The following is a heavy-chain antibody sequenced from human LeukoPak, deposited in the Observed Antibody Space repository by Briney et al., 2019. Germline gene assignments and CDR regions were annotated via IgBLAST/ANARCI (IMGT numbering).Heavy chain of an antibody. Sequence: SVKVSCKASGGTFSCYAISWVRQAPGQGLEWMGGSIPIFGRANYAQKFQGRVTITADESTSTAYMELSSLRSEDTAVYYCARETRSRDGYNPLAFDIWGQGTMVTVSS. CDR3: ARETRSRDGYNPLAFDI. D-gene: IGHD5-24*01. CDR1: GGTFSCYA. CDR2: SIPIFGRA. J-gene: IGHJ3*02. V-gene: IGHV1-69*01.